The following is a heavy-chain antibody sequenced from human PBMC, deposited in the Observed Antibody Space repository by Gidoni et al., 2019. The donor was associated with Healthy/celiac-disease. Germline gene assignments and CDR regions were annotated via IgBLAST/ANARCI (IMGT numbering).Heavy chain of an antibody. V-gene: IGHV4-34*01. J-gene: IGHJ4*02. CDR2: INHSGST. CDR3: ARGGRYDSSGHDY. CDR1: GGSFSGYY. D-gene: IGHD3-22*01. Sequence: QVQLQPWGAGLLKPSETLSLTCAVYGGSFSGYYWSWIRQPPGKGLEWIGEINHSGSTNYNPSLKSRVTISVDTSKNQFSLKLSSVTAADTAVYYCARGGRYDSSGHDYWGQGTLVTVSS.